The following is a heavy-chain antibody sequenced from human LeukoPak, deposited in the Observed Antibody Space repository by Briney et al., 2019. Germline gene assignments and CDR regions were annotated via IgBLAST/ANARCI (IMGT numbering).Heavy chain of an antibody. CDR3: ARFRTPDTDAFDI. D-gene: IGHD1-14*01. Sequence: PSQTLSLTCTVSGGSISVGDYHWSWIRQPPGKALEWIGYIYKSRSTTYNPSLKSRVTISLDTSENHFSLKLTSVTAADTAVYYCARFRTPDTDAFDIWGQGTMVTVSS. V-gene: IGHV4-30-4*01. J-gene: IGHJ3*02. CDR1: GGSISVGDYH. CDR2: IYKSRST.